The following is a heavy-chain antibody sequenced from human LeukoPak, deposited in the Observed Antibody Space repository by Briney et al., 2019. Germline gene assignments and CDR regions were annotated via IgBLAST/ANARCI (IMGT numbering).Heavy chain of an antibody. CDR2: ISGSGGNT. Sequence: GGSLRLSCAASGFTFNNYDMSWVRQAPGKGLEWVSTISGSGGNTYYTDSVRGRFTISRDNSKNTLYLQMNSLRAEDTAVYYCAKGSIYGRTPDYWGQGTLVTVSS. J-gene: IGHJ4*02. CDR3: AKGSIYGRTPDY. D-gene: IGHD1-14*01. CDR1: GFTFNNYD. V-gene: IGHV3-23*01.